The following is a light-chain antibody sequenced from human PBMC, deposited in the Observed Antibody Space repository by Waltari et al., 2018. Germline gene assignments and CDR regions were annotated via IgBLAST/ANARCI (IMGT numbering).Light chain of an antibody. CDR3: AAWDDSLSGVV. CDR1: GSNIGSNY. CDR2: RND. J-gene: IGLJ2*01. V-gene: IGLV1-47*01. Sequence: QSVLTQPPSASGTPGQRVTLSCSGSGSNIGSNYGYWYQHLPGTAPKLLISRNDQRPSGVPDRFSGSKSGTSASLAISGLRSEDETDYYCAAWDDSLSGVVFGGGTKLTVL.